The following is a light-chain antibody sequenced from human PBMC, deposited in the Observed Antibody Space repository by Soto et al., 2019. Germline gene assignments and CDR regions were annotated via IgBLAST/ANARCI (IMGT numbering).Light chain of an antibody. J-gene: IGLJ1*01. CDR2: YDS. Sequence: SYELTQSPSVSVAPDKTATITCGGNNIGNKRVHWYRQKPGQAPVLLISYDSDRPSGIPERFSGSNSGNTATLTISRVEAADEADYYCQVWDIMTDNYVFGGGTKLTVL. V-gene: IGLV3-21*04. CDR3: QVWDIMTDNYV. CDR1: NIGNKR.